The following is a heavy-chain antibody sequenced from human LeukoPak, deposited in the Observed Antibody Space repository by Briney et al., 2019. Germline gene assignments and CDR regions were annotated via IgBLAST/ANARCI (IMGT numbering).Heavy chain of an antibody. CDR3: ARDHIYGGADY. J-gene: IGHJ4*02. CDR2: TSGDGITT. V-gene: IGHV3-43*02. Sequence: GGSLRLSCAASGFTFHNYAIHWVRQAPGKGLEWVSLTSGDGITTYFADSVKGRFTISRDNSKSSLFLQMNSLRTEDTALYYCARDHIYGGADYWGQGTLVTVSS. D-gene: IGHD4-23*01. CDR1: GFTFHNYA.